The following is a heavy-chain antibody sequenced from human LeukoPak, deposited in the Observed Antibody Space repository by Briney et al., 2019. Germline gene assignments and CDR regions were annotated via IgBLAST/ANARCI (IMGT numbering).Heavy chain of an antibody. CDR1: GFTFSSYS. V-gene: IGHV3-48*04. J-gene: IGHJ4*02. CDR3: ARAWTGYSYGDY. CDR2: ISSSSTI. D-gene: IGHD5-18*01. Sequence: PGGSLRLSCAASGFTFSSYSMNWVRQAPGRGLEWVSYISSSSTIYHADSVKGRFTISRDNAKNSLYLQMNSLRAEDTAVYYCARAWTGYSYGDYWGQGTLVTVSS.